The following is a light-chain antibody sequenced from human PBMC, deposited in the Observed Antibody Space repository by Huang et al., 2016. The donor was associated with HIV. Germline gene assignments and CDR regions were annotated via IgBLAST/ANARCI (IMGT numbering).Light chain of an antibody. V-gene: IGKV1-39*01. Sequence: IQMTQSPTSLSASVGDRVSIACRASQSINTYLNGYQQKPGKAPKLLISFASSLHSGVPSRFSGSGSGTDFTLTIRGLQLDDFATYYCQQSYSALSSFGPGTRL. CDR3: QQSYSALSS. CDR1: QSINTY. J-gene: IGKJ5*01. CDR2: FAS.